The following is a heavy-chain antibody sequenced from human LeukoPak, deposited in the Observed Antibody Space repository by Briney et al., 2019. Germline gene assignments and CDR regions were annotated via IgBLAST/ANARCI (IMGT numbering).Heavy chain of an antibody. CDR3: VACSSASCYGDRFDP. Sequence: PGGSLRLSCAASGFTFSSYAMSWVRQAPGKGLEWVSAISGSGGSTYYADSVKGRSTISRDNSKNTLFLQMNSLRAEDTALYYCVACSSASCYGDRFDPWGQGTLVTVSS. CDR1: GFTFSSYA. V-gene: IGHV3-23*01. CDR2: ISGSGGST. J-gene: IGHJ5*02. D-gene: IGHD2-2*01.